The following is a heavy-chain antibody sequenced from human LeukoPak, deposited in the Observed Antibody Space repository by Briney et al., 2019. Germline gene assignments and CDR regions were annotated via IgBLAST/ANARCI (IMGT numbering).Heavy chain of an antibody. V-gene: IGHV1-2*02. CDR3: ARARVGVIGVNYFDY. CDR2: INPNSGGT. CDR1: GYTFTGYY. Sequence: ASVKVSCKASGYTFTGYYMHWVRQAPGQGLEWMGWINPNSGGTNYAQKFQGRVTMTTDTSTSTAYMELRSLRADDTAVYYCARARVGVIGVNYFDYWGQGTLVTVSS. J-gene: IGHJ4*02. D-gene: IGHD3-22*01.